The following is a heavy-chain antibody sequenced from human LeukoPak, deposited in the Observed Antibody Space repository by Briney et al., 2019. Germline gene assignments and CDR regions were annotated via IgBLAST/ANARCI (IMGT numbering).Heavy chain of an antibody. V-gene: IGHV1-2*02. CDR3: ARTFLRGAEHKGWFDP. CDR2: INPNSGGT. CDR1: GYTFTGYY. Sequence: GASVKVSCKASGYTFTGYYMHWVRQAPGQGLEWMGWINPNSGGTNYAQKFQGRVTMTRDTSISTAYMELSRLRSDDTAVYYCARTFLRGAEHKGWFDPWGQGTLVTVSS. J-gene: IGHJ5*02. D-gene: IGHD2-21*01.